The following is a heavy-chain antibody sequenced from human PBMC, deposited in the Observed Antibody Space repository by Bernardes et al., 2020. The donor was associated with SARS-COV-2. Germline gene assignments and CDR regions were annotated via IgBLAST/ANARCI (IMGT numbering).Heavy chain of an antibody. CDR1: GYTLTELS. CDR3: ATAPPYCSGGNCKVVRWFDP. V-gene: IGHV1-24*01. Sequence: ASMKVSCKVSGYTLTELSMHWVRQAPGKGLEWMGGFDPEDGETIYAQKFQGRVTMTEDTSTDTAYMELSSLRSEDTAVYYCATAPPYCSGGNCKVVRWFDPWGQGTLVTVSS. CDR2: FDPEDGET. D-gene: IGHD2-15*01. J-gene: IGHJ5*02.